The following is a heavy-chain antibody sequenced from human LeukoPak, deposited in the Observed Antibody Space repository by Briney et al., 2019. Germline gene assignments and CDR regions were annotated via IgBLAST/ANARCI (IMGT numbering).Heavy chain of an antibody. D-gene: IGHD6-13*01. CDR3: AGAALGAAEPSYKWFGP. J-gene: IGHJ5*02. CDR2: IWYDGSNK. Sequence: GGSLRLSCAASGFTFSSYGMHWVRQAPGKGLEWVAVIWYDGSNKYYADSVKGRFTISRDNSKNTLYLQMNSLRAEDTAVYYWAGAALGAAEPSYKWFGPWGQGTLVTVSS. CDR1: GFTFSSYG. V-gene: IGHV3-33*01.